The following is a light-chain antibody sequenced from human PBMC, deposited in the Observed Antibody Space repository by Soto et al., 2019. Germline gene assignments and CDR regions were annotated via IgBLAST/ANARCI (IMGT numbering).Light chain of an antibody. Sequence: DIVMTHSPLSLPVTAGEPASISCRSSQSLLNSNGYNYLDWYLQKPGQSPQLLIYLGSTRASGVPDRFSGSGSGTDFTLTISRVEAEDVGFYYCMQALKAHLTFGQGSKVEIX. CDR2: LGS. J-gene: IGKJ1*01. CDR3: MQALKAHLT. V-gene: IGKV2-28*01. CDR1: QSLLNSNGYNY.